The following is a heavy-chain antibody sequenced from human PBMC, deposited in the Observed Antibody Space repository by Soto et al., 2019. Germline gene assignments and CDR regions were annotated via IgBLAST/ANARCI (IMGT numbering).Heavy chain of an antibody. CDR3: ARGWGYFDSSGFPYLYAMDV. CDR1: GFTFSTYW. D-gene: IGHD3-22*01. J-gene: IGHJ6*02. V-gene: IGHV3-7*01. CDR2: IKEDGSEK. Sequence: GGSLRLSCAASGFTFSTYWMSWVRQAPGKGLEWVANIKEDGSEKYYVDSVEGRFTISRDNAKNSLYLQMTSLRAEDTALYYCARGWGYFDSSGFPYLYAMDVWGQGTTVTVSS.